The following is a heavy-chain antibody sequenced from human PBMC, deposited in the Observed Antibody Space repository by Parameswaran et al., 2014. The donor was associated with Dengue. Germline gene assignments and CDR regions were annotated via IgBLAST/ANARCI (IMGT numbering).Heavy chain of an antibody. V-gene: IGHV3-11*01. CDR3: ARDICSGGSCYGPTYGMDV. D-gene: IGHD2-15*01. CDR2: ISSSGSTI. J-gene: IGHJ6*02. Sequence: WIRQPPGKGLEWVSYISSSGSTIYYADSVKGRFTISRDNAKNSLYLQMNSLRAEDTAVYYCARDICSGGSCYGPTYGMDVWGQGTTVTVSS.